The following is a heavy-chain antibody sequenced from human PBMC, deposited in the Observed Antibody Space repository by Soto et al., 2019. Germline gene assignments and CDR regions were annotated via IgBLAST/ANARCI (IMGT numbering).Heavy chain of an antibody. D-gene: IGHD5-18*01. CDR1: GGSISSGGYY. Sequence: SETLSLTCAVSGGSISSGGYYWGWIRQPPGKGLEWIGTIYYSGSTYYNPSLKSRVTISVDTSKNQFSLKLSSVTAADTAVYYCARGYGRNFDYWGQGTLVTVSS. CDR2: IYYSGST. CDR3: ARGYGRNFDY. V-gene: IGHV4-39*01. J-gene: IGHJ4*02.